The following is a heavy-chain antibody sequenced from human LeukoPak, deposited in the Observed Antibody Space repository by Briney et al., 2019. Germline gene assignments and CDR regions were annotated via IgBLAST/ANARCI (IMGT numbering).Heavy chain of an antibody. D-gene: IGHD3-10*01. Sequence: GGSLRLSRKGSGYSFTSYWIGWVRQMPGKGLEWMGIIYPGDSDTRYSPSFQGQVTISADKSISTAYLQWSSLKASDTAIYYCVRLGGLWFGDYWGQGTVVSVSS. J-gene: IGHJ4*02. CDR3: VRLGGLWFGDY. V-gene: IGHV5-51*01. CDR2: IYPGDSDT. CDR1: GYSFTSYW.